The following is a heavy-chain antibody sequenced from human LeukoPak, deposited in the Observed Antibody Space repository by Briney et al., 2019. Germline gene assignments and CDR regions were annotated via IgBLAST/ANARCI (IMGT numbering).Heavy chain of an antibody. CDR3: AKETYYDILTGYFGY. V-gene: IGHV3-23*01. CDR1: GFTFSSYA. J-gene: IGHJ4*02. Sequence: GGSLRLSCAASGFTFSSYAMSWVRQAPGKGLEWVSAISGSGGSTYYADSVKGRFTISRDNSKNTLYLQMNSLRAEDTAVCYCAKETYYDILTGYFGYWGQGTLVTVSS. CDR2: ISGSGGST. D-gene: IGHD3-9*01.